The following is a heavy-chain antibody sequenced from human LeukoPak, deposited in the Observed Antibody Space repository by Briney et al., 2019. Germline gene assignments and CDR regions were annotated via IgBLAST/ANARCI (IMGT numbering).Heavy chain of an antibody. J-gene: IGHJ4*02. V-gene: IGHV1-3*03. CDR3: ARGTFYCGGDCYSSGFDY. CDR1: GYTFTSYG. D-gene: IGHD2-21*02. Sequence: ASVKVSCKASGYTFTSYGISWVRQAPGQGLEWMGWINAGNGNTKYSQEFQGRVTITRDTSASTAYMELSSLRSEDMAVYYCARGTFYCGGDCYSSGFDYWGQGTLVTVSS. CDR2: INAGNGNT.